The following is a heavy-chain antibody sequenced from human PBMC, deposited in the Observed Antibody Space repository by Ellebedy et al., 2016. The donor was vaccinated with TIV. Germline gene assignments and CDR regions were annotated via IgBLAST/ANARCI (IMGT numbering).Heavy chain of an antibody. Sequence: GESLKISCQTSGYNFASYWIGWVRQLPGTGLEWMVYTYPGDSATRYRQSFQGQFTISVDKSIRTAYMQWSSLTASDTAIYYCARGDRGSGWYWDKWGQGTLVTVSS. J-gene: IGHJ4*02. CDR2: TYPGDSAT. D-gene: IGHD6-19*01. CDR1: GYNFASYW. V-gene: IGHV5-51*01. CDR3: ARGDRGSGWYWDK.